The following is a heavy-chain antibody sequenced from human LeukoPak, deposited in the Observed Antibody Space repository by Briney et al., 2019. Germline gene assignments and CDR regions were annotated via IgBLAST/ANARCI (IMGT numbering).Heavy chain of an antibody. CDR3: ARVRGYCSSTSCYGESWFDP. J-gene: IGHJ5*02. Sequence: ASVKVSCKASGYTFTSYGISWVRQAPGQGLEWMGWISAYNGNTNYAQKLQGRVTMTTDTSTSTAYMELRSLRSDDTAVYYCARVRGYCSSTSCYGESWFDPWGQGTLVTVSS. D-gene: IGHD2-2*01. CDR1: GYTFTSYG. V-gene: IGHV1-18*04. CDR2: ISAYNGNT.